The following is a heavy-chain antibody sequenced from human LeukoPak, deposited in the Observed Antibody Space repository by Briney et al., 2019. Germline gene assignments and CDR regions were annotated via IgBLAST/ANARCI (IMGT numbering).Heavy chain of an antibody. V-gene: IGHV3-66*01. J-gene: IGHJ4*02. CDR3: ARDSDYGDPLDY. Sequence: GGSLRLSCAASGFTVSSNYMSWVRQAPGKGLEWVSVIYSGGSTYYADSVKGRFTISRDNSKNTLYLQMNSLSAEDTAVYYCARDSDYGDPLDYWGQGTLVTVSS. CDR2: IYSGGST. D-gene: IGHD4-17*01. CDR1: GFTVSSNY.